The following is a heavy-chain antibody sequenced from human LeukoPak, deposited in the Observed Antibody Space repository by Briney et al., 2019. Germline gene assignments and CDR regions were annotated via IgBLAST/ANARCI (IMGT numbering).Heavy chain of an antibody. V-gene: IGHV3-73*01. D-gene: IGHD2-21*02. CDR3: TRSDTTYCGGDCHSI. CDR1: GFTFSGSS. CDR2: IRTKANTYAT. J-gene: IGHJ4*02. Sequence: PGGSLRLSCAASGFTFSGSSMHWVRQASGKGLEWVGRIRTKANTYATAHAASVKGRFTIFRDDSKNTAYLQMNGLKTEDTAVYYCTRSDTTYCGGDCHSIWGQGTLVTVSS.